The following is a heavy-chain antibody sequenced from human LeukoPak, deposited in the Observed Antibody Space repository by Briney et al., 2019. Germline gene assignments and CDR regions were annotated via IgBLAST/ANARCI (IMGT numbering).Heavy chain of an antibody. CDR1: GGSISSYY. V-gene: IGHV4-59*01. Sequence: SETLSLTCTVSGGSISSYYWSWIRQPPGKGLEWIGYIYYSGSTNYNPPLKSRVTISVDTSKNQFSLKLNSVTAADTAVYYCARGRDSSGYRTDYWGQGTLVTVSS. D-gene: IGHD3-22*01. CDR2: IYYSGST. J-gene: IGHJ4*02. CDR3: ARGRDSSGYRTDY.